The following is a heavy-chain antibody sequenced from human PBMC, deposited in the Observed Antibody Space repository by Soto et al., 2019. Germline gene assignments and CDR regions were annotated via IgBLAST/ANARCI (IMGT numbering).Heavy chain of an antibody. CDR1: GFTFSNAW. D-gene: IGHD5-12*01. J-gene: IGHJ4*02. Sequence: GGSLRLSCAASGFTFSNAWMNWVRQAPGKGLEWGGRSESNTAGGTTDYAAPVKGRFTISRDDSKNTLYLQMNSLKTEDTAVYYCTTEGSHGYKNPNPYAYSGQGTLVTVSS. V-gene: IGHV3-15*07. CDR3: TTEGSHGYKNPNPYAY. CDR2: SESNTAGGTT.